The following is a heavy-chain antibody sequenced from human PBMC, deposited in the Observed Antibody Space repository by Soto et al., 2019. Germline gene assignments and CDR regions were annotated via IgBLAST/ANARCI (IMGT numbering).Heavy chain of an antibody. CDR2: MNPNSGNT. CDR1: GYTFTSYD. J-gene: IGHJ5*02. V-gene: IGHV1-8*01. D-gene: IGHD6-13*01. Sequence: QVQLVQSGAEVKKPGASVKVSCKASGYTFTSYDISWVRQATGQGLEWMGWMNPNSGNTGYAQKFQGRVTMTRNTSISTAYMELSSLRSEDTAVYYCAGERSAAGTGWFDPWGQGTLVTVSS. CDR3: AGERSAAGTGWFDP.